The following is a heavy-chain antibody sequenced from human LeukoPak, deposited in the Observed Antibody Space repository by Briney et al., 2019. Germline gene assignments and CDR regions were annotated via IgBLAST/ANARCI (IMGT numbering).Heavy chain of an antibody. CDR2: INHSGST. J-gene: IGHJ5*02. Sequence: PSETLSLTCAVYGGSFSGYYWSWIRQPPGKGLEWIGEINHSGSTNYNPSLKSRVTIPVDTSKNQFSLKLSSVTAADTAVYYCARGQGYCSGGSCYPSLLDPWGQGTLVTVSS. D-gene: IGHD2-15*01. CDR1: GGSFSGYY. V-gene: IGHV4-34*01. CDR3: ARGQGYCSGGSCYPSLLDP.